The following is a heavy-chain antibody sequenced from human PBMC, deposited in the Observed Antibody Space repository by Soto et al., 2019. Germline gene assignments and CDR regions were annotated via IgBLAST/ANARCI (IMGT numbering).Heavy chain of an antibody. CDR3: AREDVRGWNYVDPYYYYGMDV. CDR1: GDSVSSNSAA. D-gene: IGHD1-7*01. V-gene: IGHV6-1*01. CDR2: TYYRSKWYN. Sequence: QVQLQQSGPGLVKPSQTLSLTCAISGDSVSSNSAAWNWIRQSPSRGLEWLGRTYYRSKWYNDYAVSVKSRITINPDTSKNQFSLQLNSVTPEDTAVYYCAREDVRGWNYVDPYYYYGMDVWGQGTTVTVSS. J-gene: IGHJ6*02.